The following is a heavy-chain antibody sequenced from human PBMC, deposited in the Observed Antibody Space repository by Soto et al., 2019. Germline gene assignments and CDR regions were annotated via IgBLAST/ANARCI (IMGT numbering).Heavy chain of an antibody. D-gene: IGHD6-13*01. CDR2: ISYDGSNK. CDR1: GFTFSSYG. J-gene: IGHJ4*02. Sequence: QVQLVESGGGVVQPGRSLRLSCAASGFTFSSYGMHWVRQAPGKGLEWVAVISYDGSNKYYADSVKGRFTISRDNSKNTLCLQMNSLRAEDTAVYYCAKGVIAATFDYWGQGTLVTVSS. V-gene: IGHV3-30*18. CDR3: AKGVIAATFDY.